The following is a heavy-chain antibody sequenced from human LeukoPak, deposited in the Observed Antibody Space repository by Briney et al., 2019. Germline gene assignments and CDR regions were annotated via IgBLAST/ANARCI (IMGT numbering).Heavy chain of an antibody. J-gene: IGHJ4*02. Sequence: PGGSLRLSCAASGFTFDDYGMSWVRQAPGKGLEWVAGINWNGGSTGYEDSVKGRFTISRDNAKNSLYLQMNSLRAEDTALYYCARGPLQTIPTSKIVVYYYSFDYWGQGTLVTVSS. CDR1: GFTFDDYG. V-gene: IGHV3-20*04. D-gene: IGHD3-22*01. CDR2: INWNGGST. CDR3: ARGPLQTIPTSKIVVYYYSFDY.